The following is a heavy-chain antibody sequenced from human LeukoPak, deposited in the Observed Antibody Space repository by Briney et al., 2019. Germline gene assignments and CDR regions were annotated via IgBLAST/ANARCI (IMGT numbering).Heavy chain of an antibody. J-gene: IGHJ4*02. CDR2: IWYDGSNK. D-gene: IGHD3-10*01. CDR1: GFSFSTYG. CDR3: ARASGPFDY. Sequence: GRSLRLSCAASGFSFSTYGTHWVRQAPGKGLEWVAVIWYDGSNKYYADSVKGRFTISRDNSKDTLYLQMNSLRAEDTALYYCARASGPFDYWGQGALVTVSS. V-gene: IGHV3-33*01.